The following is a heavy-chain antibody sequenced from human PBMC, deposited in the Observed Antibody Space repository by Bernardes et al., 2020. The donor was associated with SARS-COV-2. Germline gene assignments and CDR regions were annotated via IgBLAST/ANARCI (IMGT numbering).Heavy chain of an antibody. D-gene: IGHD3-22*01. CDR2: ISGSGGST. CDR1: GFTFSSYA. Sequence: GGSLRLSCAASGFTFSSYAMSWVRQAPGKGLEWVSAISGSGGSTYYADSVKGRFTISRDNSKNTLYLQMNSLRAEDTAVYYCAKLPTYYYDSSGYQGNWFDPWGQGTLVTVSS. J-gene: IGHJ5*02. CDR3: AKLPTYYYDSSGYQGNWFDP. V-gene: IGHV3-23*01.